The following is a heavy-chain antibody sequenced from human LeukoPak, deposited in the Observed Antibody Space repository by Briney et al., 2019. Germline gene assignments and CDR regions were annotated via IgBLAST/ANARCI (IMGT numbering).Heavy chain of an antibody. J-gene: IGHJ4*02. D-gene: IGHD6-19*01. V-gene: IGHV3-21*01. CDR2: ISSSSSYI. CDR1: GFTFSSYS. Sequence: GGSLRLSCAASGFTFSSYSMNWVRQAPGKGLEWVSSISSSSSYIYYADSVKGRFTISRDNAKNSLYLQMNSLRAEDTAVYYYARVSRYSSGSFDYWGQGTLVTVSS. CDR3: ARVSRYSSGSFDY.